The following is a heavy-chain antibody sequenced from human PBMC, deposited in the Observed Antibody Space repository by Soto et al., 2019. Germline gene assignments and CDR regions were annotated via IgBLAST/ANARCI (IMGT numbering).Heavy chain of an antibody. CDR2: IYYSGST. V-gene: IGHV4-31*03. J-gene: IGHJ6*02. D-gene: IGHD2-2*01. Sequence: SETLSLTCTVSGGSISSGGYYWSWIRQHPGKGLEWIGYIYYSGSTYSNPSLKSRVTISVDTSRNQFSLKLSSVTAADSAVYYCARARYQLLHPYYYGMDVWGQGTTVTVSS. CDR1: GGSISSGGYY. CDR3: ARARYQLLHPYYYGMDV.